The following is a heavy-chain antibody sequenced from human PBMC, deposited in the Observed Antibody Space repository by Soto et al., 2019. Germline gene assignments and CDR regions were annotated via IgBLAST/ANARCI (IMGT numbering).Heavy chain of an antibody. CDR3: ARDLVATPPLGY. CDR1: GYTFTSYG. Sequence: ASVKVSCKASGYTFTSYGISWVRQAPGQVLEWMGWISAYNGNTNYAQKLQGRVTMTTDTSTSTAYMELRSLRSDDTAVYYCARDLVATPPLGYWGQGTLVTVSS. CDR2: ISAYNGNT. D-gene: IGHD7-27*01. J-gene: IGHJ4*02. V-gene: IGHV1-18*01.